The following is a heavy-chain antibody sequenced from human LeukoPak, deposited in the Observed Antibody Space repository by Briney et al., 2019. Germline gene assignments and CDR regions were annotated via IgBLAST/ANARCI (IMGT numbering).Heavy chain of an antibody. CDR3: ARGGYCSGGSCPNFDY. J-gene: IGHJ4*02. CDR2: INPNSGGT. V-gene: IGHV1-2*02. Sequence: ASVKVSCKASGYTFTGYYMHWVRQAPGQGLEWMGWINPNSGGTNYAQKFQGRVTMTRHTSISTAYMELSRLRSDDTAVYYCARGGYCSGGSCPNFDYWGQGTLVTVSS. CDR1: GYTFTGYY. D-gene: IGHD2-15*01.